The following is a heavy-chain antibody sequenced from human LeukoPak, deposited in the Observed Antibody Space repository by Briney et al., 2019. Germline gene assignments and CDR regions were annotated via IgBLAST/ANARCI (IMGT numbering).Heavy chain of an antibody. Sequence: AVTVSLTSSAGTFTIYAISWVRQPPGQGLGWVGGIIPIFGKANYAQKFQGRVTITTDESTSTAYMELSRLRSEDTAVYYCARDAVAVAGTDWFDPWGQGTLVTVSS. J-gene: IGHJ5*02. CDR1: AGTFTIYA. D-gene: IGHD6-19*01. CDR2: IIPIFGKA. V-gene: IGHV1-69*05. CDR3: ARDAVAVAGTDWFDP.